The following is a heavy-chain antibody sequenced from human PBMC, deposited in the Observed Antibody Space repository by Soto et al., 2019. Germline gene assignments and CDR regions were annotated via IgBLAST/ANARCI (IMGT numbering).Heavy chain of an antibody. CDR2: IYYSGST. CDR3: ARVEKDYGDYYLGLRYYYYMDV. J-gene: IGHJ6*03. CDR1: GGSISSYY. Sequence: SETLSLTCTVSGGSISSYYWSWIRQPPGKGLEWIGYIYYSGSTNYNPSLKSRVTISVDTSKNQFSLKLSSVTAADTAVYYCARVEKDYGDYYLGLRYYYYMDVWGKGTTVTVSS. D-gene: IGHD4-17*01. V-gene: IGHV4-59*01.